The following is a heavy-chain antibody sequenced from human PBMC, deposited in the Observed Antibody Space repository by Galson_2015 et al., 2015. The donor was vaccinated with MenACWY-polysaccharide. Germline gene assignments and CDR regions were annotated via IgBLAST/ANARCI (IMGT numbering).Heavy chain of an antibody. D-gene: IGHD1-26*01. Sequence: SLRLSCAASGFTFSNYAMSWVRQAPGKGLEWVSTIGGSGSNTHYADSVKGRFTISRDNSKNTLSLQMNSLRADDTAVYYCAKGGREVDNWLDPWGQGALVTVSS. V-gene: IGHV3-23*01. CDR1: GFTFSNYA. J-gene: IGHJ5*02. CDR2: IGGSGSNT. CDR3: AKGGREVDNWLDP.